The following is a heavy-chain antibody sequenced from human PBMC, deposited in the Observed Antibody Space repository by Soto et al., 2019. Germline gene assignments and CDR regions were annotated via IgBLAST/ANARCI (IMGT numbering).Heavy chain of an antibody. CDR3: ARARFQVLYGKPYFDS. J-gene: IGHJ4*02. CDR1: GGSITTGGSY. CDR2: IYHSGNT. V-gene: IGHV4-31*01. D-gene: IGHD2-2*02. Sequence: SETLSLTCTVSGGSITTGGSYWSWIRQHPGKGLEWIGNIYHSGNTYYNPSLKSPLTISVDTSKNHFSLMVDSVTAADTAVYYCARARFQVLYGKPYFDSWGQGTLVTVSS.